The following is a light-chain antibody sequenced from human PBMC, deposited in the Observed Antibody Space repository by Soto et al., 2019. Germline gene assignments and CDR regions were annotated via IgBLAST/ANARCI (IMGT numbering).Light chain of an antibody. CDR1: SSNIGRNT. Sequence: QSVLTQPPSASGTPGQRITISCSGSSSNIGRNTVNWYQQLPGMAPNLLIYGDSQRPSGVPDRFSGSRSGTSASLAISGLQSEDEADYYCAAWDDSLTGPVFGGGTQLTVL. CDR3: AAWDDSLTGPV. CDR2: GDS. J-gene: IGLJ7*01. V-gene: IGLV1-44*01.